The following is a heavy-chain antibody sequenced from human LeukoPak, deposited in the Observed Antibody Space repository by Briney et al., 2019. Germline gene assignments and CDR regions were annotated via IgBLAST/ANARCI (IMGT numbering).Heavy chain of an antibody. V-gene: IGHV3-9*01. CDR3: AKVADSSKVEGVGFDAFDI. D-gene: IGHD6-13*01. CDR1: GFTFDDYA. CDR2: ISWNSGSI. Sequence: GRSLRLSCAASGFTFDDYAMHWVRQAPGKGLDGVSGISWNSGSIGYADSVKGRFTISRDNAKNSLYLQMNSLRAEDTALYYCAKVADSSKVEGVGFDAFDIWGQGTMVTVSS. J-gene: IGHJ3*02.